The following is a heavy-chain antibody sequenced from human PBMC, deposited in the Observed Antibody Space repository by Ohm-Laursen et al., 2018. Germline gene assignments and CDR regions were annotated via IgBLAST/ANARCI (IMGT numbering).Heavy chain of an antibody. V-gene: IGHV1-2*02. CDR3: ARDRKVVTQYYFDY. CDR2: INPNSGVT. CDR1: GYTFSGYY. D-gene: IGHD3-22*01. J-gene: IGHJ4*02. Sequence: GASVKVSCKASGYTFSGYYMHWVRQAPGQGLEWMGWINPNSGVTNYAQNFQGRVTMTSDTSISTAYMELSRLRSDDTAVYYCARDRKVVTQYYFDYWGQGTLVSVSS.